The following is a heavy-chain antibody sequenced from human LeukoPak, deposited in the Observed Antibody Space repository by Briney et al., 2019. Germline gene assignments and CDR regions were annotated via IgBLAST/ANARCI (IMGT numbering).Heavy chain of an antibody. CDR1: GFTFSSYA. D-gene: IGHD3-22*01. V-gene: IGHV3-23*01. Sequence: PGGSLRLSCAASGFTFSSYAMSLVRQAPGKGLEWVSAISGSVGSTYYADSVKGRFTISRDNSKNTLYLQMNSLRAEDTAVYYCAKDKGITMIVVVITGYFDYWGQGTLVTVSS. CDR2: ISGSVGST. CDR3: AKDKGITMIVVVITGYFDY. J-gene: IGHJ4*02.